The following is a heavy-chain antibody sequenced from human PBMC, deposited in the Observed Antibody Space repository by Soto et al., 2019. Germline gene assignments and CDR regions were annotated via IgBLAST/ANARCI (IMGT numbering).Heavy chain of an antibody. J-gene: IGHJ4*02. Sequence: EVQLLESGGGLVQPGGSLTLSCATSGFTFSSYAMVWVRQAAEKGLEWVASISNNGDTAYYADSVKGRFIISRGNSENTLYLQMNGLRADDTALYFCAKSRVFIGAIVTLLDSWDQGTQVTVSS. V-gene: IGHV3-23*01. CDR2: ISNNGDTA. CDR3: AKSRVFIGAIVTLLDS. CDR1: GFTFSSYA. D-gene: IGHD3-16*02.